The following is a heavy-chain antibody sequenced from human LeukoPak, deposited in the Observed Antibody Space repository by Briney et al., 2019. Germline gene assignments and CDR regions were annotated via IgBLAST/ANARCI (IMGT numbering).Heavy chain of an antibody. D-gene: IGHD6-13*01. CDR3: ARETLAAAGRSFDY. CDR2: IYTSRST. V-gene: IGHV4-4*07. CDR1: GGSISSYY. Sequence: SETLSLTCTVSGGSISSYYWSWIRQPAGKGLEWIGRIYTSRSTNYNPSLKSRVTMSVDTSKNQFSLELSSVTAADTAVYYCARETLAAAGRSFDYWGQGTLVTVSS. J-gene: IGHJ4*02.